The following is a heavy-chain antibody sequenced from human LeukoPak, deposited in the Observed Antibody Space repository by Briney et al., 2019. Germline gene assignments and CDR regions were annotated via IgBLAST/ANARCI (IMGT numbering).Heavy chain of an antibody. V-gene: IGHV1-2*06. CDR3: AKESHYDFWSGSWY. D-gene: IGHD3-3*01. Sequence: ASVKVSCKASGYTFTGYYMHWVRQAPGQGLEWMGRINPNSGGTNYAQKFQGRVTMTRDTSISTAYMELSRLRSDDTAVYYCAKESHYDFWSGSWYWGQGTLVTVSS. CDR2: INPNSGGT. J-gene: IGHJ4*02. CDR1: GYTFTGYY.